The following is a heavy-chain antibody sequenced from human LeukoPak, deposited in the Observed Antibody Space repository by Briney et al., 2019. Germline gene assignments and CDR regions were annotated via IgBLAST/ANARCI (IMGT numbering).Heavy chain of an antibody. J-gene: IGHJ4*02. CDR1: GYRFTSYW. Sequence: GESLKISCKGSGYRFTSYWNGWVRQMPGKGLEWMAIIYPDDSNSRYSPSFQGQVTISADKSISTAYLQWSSLKASDSAMYYCARHWRALYSIVYWGQGTLVTVSS. V-gene: IGHV5-51*01. D-gene: IGHD2-8*01. CDR2: IYPDDSNS. CDR3: ARHWRALYSIVY.